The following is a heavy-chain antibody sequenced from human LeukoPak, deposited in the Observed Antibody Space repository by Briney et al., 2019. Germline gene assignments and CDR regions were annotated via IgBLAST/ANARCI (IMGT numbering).Heavy chain of an antibody. CDR2: IDHGGST. V-gene: IGHV4-59*01. J-gene: IGHJ4*02. D-gene: IGHD4-17*01. Sequence: SETLSLTCTVSGGSFSSYYWTWIRQPPGKGLEWIGHIDHGGSTNYNPSLRSRVSISSDTSKIQFSLELTSVTAADTAVYYCARLKATVSIHAYFDSWGQGTLVTVSS. CDR3: ARLKATVSIHAYFDS. CDR1: GGSFSSYY.